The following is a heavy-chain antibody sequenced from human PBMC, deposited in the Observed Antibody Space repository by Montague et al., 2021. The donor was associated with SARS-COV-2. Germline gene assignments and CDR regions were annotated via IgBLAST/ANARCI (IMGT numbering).Heavy chain of an antibody. CDR2: ISRSGDRT. Sequence: SLRLSCPVSGFTSDDYGMSWVRQAPGKGLEWVSGISRSGDRTAYGDSVKGRFTISRDNAKNSLYLQMNSLRVEDTAFYYCSRGGGMIRGVVDFWGQGILVSVSS. D-gene: IGHD3-10*01. V-gene: IGHV3-20*04. CDR3: SRGGGMIRGVVDF. J-gene: IGHJ4*02. CDR1: GFTSDDYG.